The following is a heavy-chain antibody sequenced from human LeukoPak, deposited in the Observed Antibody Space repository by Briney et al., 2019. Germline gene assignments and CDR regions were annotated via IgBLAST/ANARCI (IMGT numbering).Heavy chain of an antibody. CDR2: IYYSGST. Sequence: SETLSLTCTVSGGSISSSSYYWGWIRQPPGKGLEWIGSIYYSGSTYYNPSLKSRVTISVDTSKNQFSLKLSSVTAADTAVYYCARGANYYDSSGYYLEDWFDPWGQGTLVTVSS. CDR1: GGSISSSSYY. V-gene: IGHV4-39*07. CDR3: ARGANYYDSSGYYLEDWFDP. D-gene: IGHD3-22*01. J-gene: IGHJ5*02.